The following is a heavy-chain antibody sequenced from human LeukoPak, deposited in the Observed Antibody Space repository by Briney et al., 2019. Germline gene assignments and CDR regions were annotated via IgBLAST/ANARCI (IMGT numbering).Heavy chain of an antibody. CDR2: IYYSGST. V-gene: IGHV4-39*01. D-gene: IGHD3-10*01. CDR3: ARACGSGSYSIYYYYYYYMDV. Sequence: SETLSLTCTVSGGSISSSSYYWGWIRQPPGKGLEWIGRIYYSGSTYYNPSLKSRLTISVDTSKTQFSLKLSSVTAADTAVYYCARACGSGSYSIYYYYYYYMDVWGKGTTVTISS. CDR1: GGSISSSSYY. J-gene: IGHJ6*03.